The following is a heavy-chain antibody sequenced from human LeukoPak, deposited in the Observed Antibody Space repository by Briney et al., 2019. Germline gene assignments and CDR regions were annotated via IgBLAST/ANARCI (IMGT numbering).Heavy chain of an antibody. D-gene: IGHD1-26*01. V-gene: IGHV1-46*01. J-gene: IGHJ4*02. CDR1: GYTFTGYY. CDR2: INPSGGST. CDR3: ARDDSGSYHDY. Sequence: GASVKVSCKASGYTFTGYYMHWVRQAPGQGLERMGIINPSGGSTSYAQKFQGRVTMTRDMSTSTVYMELSSLRSEDTAVYYCARDDSGSYHDYWGQGTLVTVSS.